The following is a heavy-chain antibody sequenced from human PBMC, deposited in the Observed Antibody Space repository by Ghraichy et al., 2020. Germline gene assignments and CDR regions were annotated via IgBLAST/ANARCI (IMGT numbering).Heavy chain of an antibody. CDR3: TRDVVGATGFDP. D-gene: IGHD1-26*01. V-gene: IGHV3-74*01. CDR1: GFTFNNHW. CDR2: INTDGTTT. J-gene: IGHJ5*02. Sequence: SCAASGFTFNNHWMHWVRQAPGKGLVWVSRINTDGTTTTYADSVKGRFTISRDNGKNTLYLQMNSLRVEDTALYYCTRDVVGATGFDPWGQGTLVTVSS.